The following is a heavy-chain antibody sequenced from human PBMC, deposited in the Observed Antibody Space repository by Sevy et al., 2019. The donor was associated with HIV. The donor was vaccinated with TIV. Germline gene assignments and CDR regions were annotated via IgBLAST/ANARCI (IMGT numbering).Heavy chain of an antibody. Sequence: GGSLRLSCAASGFTFSSYGIHWVRQAPGKGLEWVAVISYDGSNKYYADSVKGRFTISRDNSNNTLYLQMNSLRNEDTAVYDCARTNYYDSSGYYIDYWGQGTLVTVSS. V-gene: IGHV3-30-3*01. CDR3: ARTNYYDSSGYYIDY. D-gene: IGHD3-22*01. J-gene: IGHJ4*02. CDR2: ISYDGSNK. CDR1: GFTFSSYG.